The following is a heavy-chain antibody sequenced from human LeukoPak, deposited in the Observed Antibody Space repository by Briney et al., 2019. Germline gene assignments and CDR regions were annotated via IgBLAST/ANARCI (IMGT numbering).Heavy chain of an antibody. CDR2: ISWNSGSI. Sequence: GGSLRLSSAASGFTFDDYAMHWVRQAPGKGLEWVSGISWNSGSIGYADSVKGRFTISRDNAKNSLYLQMNSLRAEDTALYYCAAYSSGLDYWGQGTLVTVSS. CDR1: GFTFDDYA. D-gene: IGHD6-19*01. J-gene: IGHJ4*02. V-gene: IGHV3-9*01. CDR3: AAYSSGLDY.